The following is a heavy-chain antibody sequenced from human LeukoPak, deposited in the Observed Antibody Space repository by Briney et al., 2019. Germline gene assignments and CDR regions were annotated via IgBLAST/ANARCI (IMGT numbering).Heavy chain of an antibody. CDR3: AKGEGGDILTGSLV. Sequence: PGGSLRLSCAASGFTFSSYAMSWVRQAPGKGLEWVSAIGGSGDSTYYADSVKGRFTISRDNSKNALYLQMNSLRAEDTAVYYCAKGEGGDILTGSLVWGQGTLVTVSS. D-gene: IGHD3-9*01. CDR1: GFTFSSYA. CDR2: IGGSGDST. J-gene: IGHJ4*02. V-gene: IGHV3-23*01.